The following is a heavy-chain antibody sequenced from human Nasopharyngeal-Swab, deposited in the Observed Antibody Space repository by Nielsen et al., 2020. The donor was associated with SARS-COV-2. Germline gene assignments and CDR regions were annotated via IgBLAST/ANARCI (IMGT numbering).Heavy chain of an antibody. Sequence: GESLKISCAASGFPFRSFGMPWVRQAPGKGLEWVAAIWYDGSNKYYADSVKGRFTISRDNSKNTLYLQMNSLRAEDTAVYYCAREGIVGATTGFDYWGQGTLVTVSS. J-gene: IGHJ4*02. V-gene: IGHV3-33*01. CDR2: IWYDGSNK. CDR3: AREGIVGATTGFDY. CDR1: GFPFRSFG. D-gene: IGHD1-26*01.